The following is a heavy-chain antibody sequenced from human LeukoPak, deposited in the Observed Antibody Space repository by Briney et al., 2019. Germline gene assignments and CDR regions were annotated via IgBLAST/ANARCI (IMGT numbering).Heavy chain of an antibody. J-gene: IGHJ4*02. CDR2: ISGSGGST. Sequence: GGSLRLSCAASGFTFSSYAMSWVRQAPGKGLEWVSAISGSGGSTYYTDSVKGRFTISRDNSKNTLYLQMNSLRAEDTAVYYCAEDQAGYYGSGSYYFLWGQGTLVTVSS. V-gene: IGHV3-23*01. D-gene: IGHD3-10*01. CDR1: GFTFSSYA. CDR3: AEDQAGYYGSGSYYFL.